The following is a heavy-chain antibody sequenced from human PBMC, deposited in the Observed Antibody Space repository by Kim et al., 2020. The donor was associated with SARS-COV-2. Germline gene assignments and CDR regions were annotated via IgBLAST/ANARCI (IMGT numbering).Heavy chain of an antibody. J-gene: IGHJ6*02. CDR1: GGSFSGYY. Sequence: SETLSLTCAVYGGSFSGYYWSWIRQPPGKGLEWIGEINHSGSTNYNPSLKSRVTISVDTSKNQFSLKLSSVTAADTAVYYCARAPCLRSTSCYYYYYYGMDVWGQGTTVTVSS. CDR3: ARAPCLRSTSCYYYYYYGMDV. CDR2: INHSGST. V-gene: IGHV4-34*01. D-gene: IGHD2-2*01.